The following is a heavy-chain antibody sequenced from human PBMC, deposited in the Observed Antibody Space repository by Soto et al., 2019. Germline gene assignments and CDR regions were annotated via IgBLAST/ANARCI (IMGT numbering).Heavy chain of an antibody. CDR3: ARDRWLRYSGYDWHFDY. CDR2: IKTKTDGGTT. V-gene: IGHV3-15*01. D-gene: IGHD5-12*01. CDR1: GFSFDRAW. Sequence: EVQLVESGGGLVKPGGSLTLSCSASGFSFDRAWASWVRQAPGRGLEWVGLIKTKTDGGTTDYAASVKGRFTISRDNAKNSVDLQMNSLRAEDTAVYYCARDRWLRYSGYDWHFDYWGQGTLVTVSS. J-gene: IGHJ4*02.